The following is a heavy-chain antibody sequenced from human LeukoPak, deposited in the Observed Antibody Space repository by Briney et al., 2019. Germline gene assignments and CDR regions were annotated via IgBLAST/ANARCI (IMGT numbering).Heavy chain of an antibody. J-gene: IGHJ6*03. D-gene: IGHD6-6*01. CDR2: INPSGGST. CDR3: ARGHKYSSSSDYHYYYMDV. CDR1: GYTFTSYY. V-gene: IGHV1-46*01. Sequence: ASVKVSCKASGYTFTSYYMHWVRQAPGQGLEWMGIINPSGGSTSYAQKFQGRVTMTRDMSTSTVYMELSSLRSEDTAVYYCARGHKYSSSSDYHYYYMDVWGKGTTVTVSS.